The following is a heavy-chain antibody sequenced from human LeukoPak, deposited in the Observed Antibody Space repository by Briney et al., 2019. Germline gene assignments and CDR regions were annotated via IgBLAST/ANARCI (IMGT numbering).Heavy chain of an antibody. D-gene: IGHD3-22*01. CDR1: NDSISSYY. CDR2: IFYSGST. CDR3: ARLGLYYYDSSHAFDI. Sequence: SETLSLTCTVSNDSISSYYWSWIRQPPGKGLEWIGYIFYSGSTNDNPSLKSRVTISIDTSKNQFSLKLSSVTAADTAVYYCARLGLYYYDSSHAFDIWGQGTMVTVSS. V-gene: IGHV4-59*08. J-gene: IGHJ3*02.